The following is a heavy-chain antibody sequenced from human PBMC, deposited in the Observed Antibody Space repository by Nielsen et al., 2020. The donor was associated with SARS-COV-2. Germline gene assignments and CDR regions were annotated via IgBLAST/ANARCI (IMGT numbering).Heavy chain of an antibody. CDR3: GTLPKGTYYYYYYMDV. D-gene: IGHD1-14*01. CDR2: ISYDGSNK. V-gene: IGHV3-30-3*01. CDR1: GFTFSSYA. Sequence: GGSLRLSCAASGFTFSSYAMHWVRQAPGKGLEWVAVISYDGSNKYYADSVKGRFTISRDNSKNTLYLQMNSLRAEDTAVYYCGTLPKGTYYYYYYMDVWGKGTTVTVSS. J-gene: IGHJ6*03.